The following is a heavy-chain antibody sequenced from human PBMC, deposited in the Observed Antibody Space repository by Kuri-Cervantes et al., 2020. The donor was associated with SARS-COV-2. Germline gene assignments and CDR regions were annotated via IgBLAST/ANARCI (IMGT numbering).Heavy chain of an antibody. D-gene: IGHD6-19*01. V-gene: IGHV3-23*01. J-gene: IGHJ4*02. Sequence: GESLKISCAASGFTFGSYAMAWVRQAPGKGLEWVSTISGSGGSTYYADSVKGRFTISRDNAKNSLYLQMNSLRAEDTAVYYCARNRGSGWPFFDYWGQGNVVTVSS. CDR2: ISGSGGST. CDR1: GFTFGSYA. CDR3: ARNRGSGWPFFDY.